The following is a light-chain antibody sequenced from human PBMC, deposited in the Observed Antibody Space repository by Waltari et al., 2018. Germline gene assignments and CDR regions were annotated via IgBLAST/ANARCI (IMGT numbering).Light chain of an antibody. CDR1: NIGSKN. Sequence: SYELTQPLSVSVALGQTARITCGGNNIGSKNVHWYQQKPGQAPVLVIYRDRNRPSGIPERLSGSNSANPATLTISRAQAGDEADYYCQVWDSSTEVFGGGTKLTVL. CDR2: RDR. J-gene: IGLJ3*02. CDR3: QVWDSSTEV. V-gene: IGLV3-9*01.